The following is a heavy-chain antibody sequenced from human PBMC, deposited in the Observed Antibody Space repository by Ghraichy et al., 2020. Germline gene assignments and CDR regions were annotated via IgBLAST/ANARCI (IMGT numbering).Heavy chain of an antibody. D-gene: IGHD3-9*01. CDR1: GGTFSSYA. J-gene: IGHJ6*02. CDR2: IIPIFGTA. V-gene: IGHV1-69*13. Sequence: SVKVSCKASGGTFSSYAISWVRQAPGQGLEWMGGIIPIFGTANYAQKFQGRVTITADESTSTAYMELSSLRPEDTAVYYCARGGSGPQNYDILTGYYNVPKYGMDVWGQGTTVTVSS. CDR3: ARGGSGPQNYDILTGYYNVPKYGMDV.